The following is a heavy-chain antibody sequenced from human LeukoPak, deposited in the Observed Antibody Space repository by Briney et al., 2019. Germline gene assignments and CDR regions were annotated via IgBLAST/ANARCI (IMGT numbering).Heavy chain of an antibody. CDR3: VGDTPPGGDYYLDY. V-gene: IGHV3-33*01. CDR1: GFSFSTYG. D-gene: IGHD3-16*01. CDR2: IWNAGTNT. Sequence: GGSLRLSCAASGFSFSTYGMHWVRQAPGKGLEWVALIWNAGTNTYYADSVRGRFTISRDNSKNTLYLQMNSLRAEDTAVYYCVGDTPPGGDYYLDYWGQGTLVIVSS. J-gene: IGHJ4*02.